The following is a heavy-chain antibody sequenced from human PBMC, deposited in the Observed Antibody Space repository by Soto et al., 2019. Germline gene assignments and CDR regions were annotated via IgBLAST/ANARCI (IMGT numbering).Heavy chain of an antibody. CDR2: INPSGGST. V-gene: IGHV1-46*01. CDR1: GYTFTSYY. CDR3: ARDQRPLLRFLEWFLPPFDP. J-gene: IGHJ5*02. D-gene: IGHD3-3*01. Sequence: ASVKVSCKASGYTFTSYYMHWVRQAPGQGLEWMGIINPSGGSTSYAQKFQGRVTMTRDTSTSTVYMELSSLRSEDTAVYYCARDQRPLLRFLEWFLPPFDPWGQGTLVTVSS.